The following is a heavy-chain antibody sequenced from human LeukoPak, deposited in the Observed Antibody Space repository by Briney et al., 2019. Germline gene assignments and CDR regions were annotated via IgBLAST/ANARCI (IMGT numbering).Heavy chain of an antibody. D-gene: IGHD4-23*01. CDR3: ARGGTAVIAPYAFDI. V-gene: IGHV4-59*01. Sequence: SETLSLTCTLSGGSLSSYYWRWIRQPPGEGLEWIGYIYDSGSTNYNPSVKSRVAMSVDTSKKQFSLKLSSLTAADTAVYYCARGGTAVIAPYAFDIWGQGTMVTVSS. CDR1: GGSLSSYY. J-gene: IGHJ3*02. CDR2: IYDSGST.